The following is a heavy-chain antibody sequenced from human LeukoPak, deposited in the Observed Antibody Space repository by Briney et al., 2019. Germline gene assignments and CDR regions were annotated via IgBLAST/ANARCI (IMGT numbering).Heavy chain of an antibody. D-gene: IGHD3-22*01. Sequence: GGSLRLSCAASGFTFDDHAMHWVRQVPGKGLEWVSGISWNSGNIAYADSVKGRFTISRDNAKNTLYLQMNGLRAEDTAVYYCARELGVGVIGDAFDIWGQGTVVTVSS. CDR1: GFTFDDHA. V-gene: IGHV3-9*01. CDR3: ARELGVGVIGDAFDI. CDR2: ISWNSGNI. J-gene: IGHJ3*02.